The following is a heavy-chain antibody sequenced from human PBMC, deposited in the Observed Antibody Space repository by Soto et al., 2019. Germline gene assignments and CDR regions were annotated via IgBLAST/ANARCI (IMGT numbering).Heavy chain of an antibody. Sequence: SETLSLTCTVSGGSISSYYGGWFRQPPGKGLEWIGYIYYSGSTTYHPSLKSRVTISVDTSKNQFSLKLSSVTAADTAVYYCAREPGYWGQGTLVTVSS. V-gene: IGHV4-59*12. CDR2: IYYSGST. J-gene: IGHJ4*02. CDR3: AREPGY. D-gene: IGHD7-27*01. CDR1: GGSISSYY.